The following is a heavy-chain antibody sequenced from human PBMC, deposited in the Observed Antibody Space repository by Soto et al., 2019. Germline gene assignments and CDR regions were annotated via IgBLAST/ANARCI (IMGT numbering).Heavy chain of an antibody. CDR3: AREMVGYCSGGSCYAGRYFDY. Sequence: GGSLRLSCAASGFTFSSYWMSWVRQAPGKGLEWVANIKQDGSEKYYVDSVKGRFTISRDNAKNSLYLQMNSLRAEDTAVYYCAREMVGYCSGGSCYAGRYFDYWGQGTLVTVSS. CDR2: IKQDGSEK. CDR1: GFTFSSYW. D-gene: IGHD2-15*01. J-gene: IGHJ4*02. V-gene: IGHV3-7*01.